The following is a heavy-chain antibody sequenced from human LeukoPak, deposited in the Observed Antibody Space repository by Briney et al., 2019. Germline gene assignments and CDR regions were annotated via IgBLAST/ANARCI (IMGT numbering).Heavy chain of an antibody. CDR3: ARDLRELSSYYYGSGSYLGAFDI. J-gene: IGHJ3*02. CDR2: INPSGGST. V-gene: IGHV1-46*01. Sequence: ASVKVSCTASGYTFTGYYMHWVRQAPGQGLEWMGIINPSGGSTSYAQKFQGRVTMTRDTSTSTVYMELSSLRSEDTAVYYCARDLRELSSYYYGSGSYLGAFDIWGQGTMVTVSS. D-gene: IGHD3-10*01. CDR1: GYTFTGYY.